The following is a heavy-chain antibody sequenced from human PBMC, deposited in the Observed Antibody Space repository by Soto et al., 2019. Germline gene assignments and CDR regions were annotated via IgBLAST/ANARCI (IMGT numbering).Heavy chain of an antibody. CDR1: GYAFSGFY. Sequence: ASVKVSCKASGYAFSGFYMHWVRQAPGQGLEWMGVINPSGDSTTYAQKFQGRLTMTKDTSTSTLYMELSSLRSEDTAVYYCARDWEFGFWGQGALVTVSS. D-gene: IGHD3-10*01. CDR3: ARDWEFGF. CDR2: INPSGDST. J-gene: IGHJ4*02. V-gene: IGHV1-46*01.